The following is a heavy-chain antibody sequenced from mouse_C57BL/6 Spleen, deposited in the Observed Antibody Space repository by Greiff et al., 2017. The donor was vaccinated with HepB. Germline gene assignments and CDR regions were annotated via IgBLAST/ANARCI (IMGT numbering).Heavy chain of an antibody. D-gene: IGHD2-10*01. CDR1: GYTFTSYW. V-gene: IGHV1-55*01. CDR2: IYPGSGST. CDR3: ARAYYGNYVPAY. Sequence: VQLQQSGAELVKPGASVKMSCKASGYTFTSYWITWVKQRPGQGLEWIGDIYPGSGSTNYNEKFKSKATLTVDTSSSTAYMQLSSLTSEDSAVYYCARAYYGNYVPAYWGQGTLVTVSA. J-gene: IGHJ3*01.